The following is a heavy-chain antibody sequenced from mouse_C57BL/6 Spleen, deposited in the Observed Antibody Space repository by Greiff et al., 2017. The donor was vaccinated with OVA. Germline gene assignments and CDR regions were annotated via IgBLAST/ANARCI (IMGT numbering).Heavy chain of an antibody. V-gene: IGHV5-17*01. J-gene: IGHJ4*01. CDR3: ARVGEDECEEYYGMDY. CDR2: ISSGSSTI. Sequence: EVQRVESGGGLVKPGGSLKLSCAASGFTFSDYGMHWVRQAPEKGLEWVAYISSGSSTIYYADTVKGRFTISRDNAKNTLYMQMTSLRSEDTAMYYGARVGEDECEEYYGMDYWGQGTSVTVSS. CDR1: GFTFSDYG.